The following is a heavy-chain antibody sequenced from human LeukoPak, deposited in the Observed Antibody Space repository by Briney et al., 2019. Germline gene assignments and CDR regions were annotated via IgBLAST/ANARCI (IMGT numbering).Heavy chain of an antibody. J-gene: IGHJ4*02. D-gene: IGHD6-13*01. CDR1: GFAFSSYA. V-gene: IGHV3-23*01. CDR3: ARYSSSWYSEIDY. Sequence: GGSLRLSCTASGFAFSSYAMSWVRQAPGKGLEWVSAISGSGGSTYYADSVKGRFTISRDNSKNTLYLQMNSLRAEDTAVYYCARYSSSWYSEIDYWGQGTLVTVSS. CDR2: ISGSGGST.